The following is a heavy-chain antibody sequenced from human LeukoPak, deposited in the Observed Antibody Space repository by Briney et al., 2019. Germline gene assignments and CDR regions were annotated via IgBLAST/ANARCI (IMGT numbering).Heavy chain of an antibody. D-gene: IGHD3-10*01. V-gene: IGHV3-11*06. Sequence: PGGSLRLSCAASGVTFSDYYMSWIRQAPGQGLEWVSYISSSSSYTNYAESVKGRFTISRDNTKNSLYLQMNSLRAEDTAVYYCAKSCCGDSYGMDVWGKGTTVTVSS. CDR2: ISSSSSYT. CDR3: AKSCCGDSYGMDV. J-gene: IGHJ6*04. CDR1: GVTFSDYY.